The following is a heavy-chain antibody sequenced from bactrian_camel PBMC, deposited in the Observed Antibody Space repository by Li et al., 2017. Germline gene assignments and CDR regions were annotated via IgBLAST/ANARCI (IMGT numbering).Heavy chain of an antibody. Sequence: HVQLVESGGGTVQAGESLRLSCSASGYTYRSNCIGWFRQAPGKEREGVAAIDRYRTTQYTDSVKGRFTISQDNANNALYLQMNSLKPEDTARYYCAARHTSYRSDYFNPAEFTYWGQGTQVTVS. J-gene: IGHJ4*01. V-gene: IGHV3S53*01. CDR2: IDRYRTT. D-gene: IGHD4*01. CDR1: GYTYRSNC. CDR3: AARHTSYRSDYFNPAEFTY.